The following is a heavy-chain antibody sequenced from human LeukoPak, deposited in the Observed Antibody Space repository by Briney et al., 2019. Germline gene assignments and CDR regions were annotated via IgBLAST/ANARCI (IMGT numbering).Heavy chain of an antibody. CDR2: ISRSGSTI. CDR3: ARDASWAAYNVNWFDP. V-gene: IGHV3-11*04. CDR1: GFTFSDYY. D-gene: IGHD3-10*01. Sequence: PGGSLRLSCAASGFTFSDYYMSWIRQAPVKGLEWVSYISRSGSTISYADSVKGRFTIPRDNPKNSLSLQMNRLRAEDTAVYFCARDASWAAYNVNWFDPWGEGTLVTVSS. J-gene: IGHJ5*02.